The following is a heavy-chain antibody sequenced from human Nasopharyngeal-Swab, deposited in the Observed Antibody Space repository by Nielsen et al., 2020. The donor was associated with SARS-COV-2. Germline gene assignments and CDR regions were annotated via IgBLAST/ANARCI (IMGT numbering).Heavy chain of an antibody. V-gene: IGHV1-18*01. CDR1: GYTFINYG. J-gene: IGHJ4*02. CDR3: ARKRGGKYLSQFDY. CDR2: SSPNNRDT. D-gene: IGHD2-2*01. Sequence: ASVKVSCKASGYTFINYGITWVRQAPGQGLEWMGWSSPNNRDTAYAQKFQGRVTVTTDTSTNTAYMELRSLRSDDTAIYYCARKRGGKYLSQFDYWGQGTLVTVSS.